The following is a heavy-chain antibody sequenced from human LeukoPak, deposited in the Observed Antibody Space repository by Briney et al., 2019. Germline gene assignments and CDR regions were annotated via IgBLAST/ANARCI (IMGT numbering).Heavy chain of an antibody. CDR1: GFTFSSYA. V-gene: IGHV3-30*04. CDR3: ARDQMATDYPLAPDF. J-gene: IGHJ4*02. Sequence: GRSLRLSCAASGFTFSSYAMHWVRQAPGKGLEWVAVISYDGSNKYYADSLKGRFTISRDNSKNTLYLQMNSLRAEDTAVYYCARDQMATDYPLAPDFWGQGTLVTVSS. CDR2: ISYDGSNK. D-gene: IGHD5-12*01.